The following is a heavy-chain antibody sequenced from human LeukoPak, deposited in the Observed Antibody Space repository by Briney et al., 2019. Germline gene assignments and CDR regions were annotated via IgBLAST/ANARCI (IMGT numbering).Heavy chain of an antibody. Sequence: GASVKVSCKASGYTFTGYYMHWVRQAPGQGLEWMGWINPNSGGTNYAQKFQGRVTMTRDTSISTAYMELSRLRPDDTAVYYCARALDFMVRGAFNWFDPWGQGTLVTVSS. CDR3: ARALDFMVRGAFNWFDP. J-gene: IGHJ5*02. V-gene: IGHV1-2*02. D-gene: IGHD3-10*01. CDR2: INPNSGGT. CDR1: GYTFTGYY.